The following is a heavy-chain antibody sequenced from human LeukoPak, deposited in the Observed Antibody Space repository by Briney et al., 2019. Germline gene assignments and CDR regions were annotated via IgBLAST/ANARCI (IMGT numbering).Heavy chain of an antibody. Sequence: GGSLRLSCAASGFTFDDYGMSWVRQAPGKGPEWVSGINWNGGSTGYADSVKGRFTISRDNAKNSLYLQMNSLRAEDTALYYCAGAYYSNYAGVDYWGQGTLVTVSS. CDR1: GFTFDDYG. J-gene: IGHJ4*02. CDR2: INWNGGST. D-gene: IGHD4-11*01. CDR3: AGAYYSNYAGVDY. V-gene: IGHV3-20*04.